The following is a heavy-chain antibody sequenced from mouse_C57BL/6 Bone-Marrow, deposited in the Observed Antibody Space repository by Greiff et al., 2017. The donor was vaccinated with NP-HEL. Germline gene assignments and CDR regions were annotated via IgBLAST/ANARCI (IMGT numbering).Heavy chain of an antibody. CDR2: IWRGGST. Sequence: QVQLQQSGPGLVQPSQSLSITCTVSGFSFTSYGVPWVRQSPGKGLEWLGVIWRGGSTDYNAAFMSRLSITKDNSKSPVFCKMNSLQADDTAIYYCAKRGWSYAMDYWGQGTSVTVSS. D-gene: IGHD3-3*01. CDR3: AKRGWSYAMDY. CDR1: GFSFTSYG. V-gene: IGHV2-5*01. J-gene: IGHJ4*01.